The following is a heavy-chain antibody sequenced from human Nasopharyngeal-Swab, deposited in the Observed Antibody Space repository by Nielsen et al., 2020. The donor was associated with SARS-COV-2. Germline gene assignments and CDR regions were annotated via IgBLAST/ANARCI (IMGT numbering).Heavy chain of an antibody. CDR3: ARAASYDSSSYAY. J-gene: IGHJ4*02. V-gene: IGHV3-7*03. D-gene: IGHD3-22*01. Sequence: GESLKISCVVSGFTFNNYWMSWVRQAPGKGLEWVANIKPDGSEKYYVDSVKGRFTISRDNAKNSLYLQMSSLRAEDTAAYYCARAASYDSSSYAYWGQGTLVTVSS. CDR2: IKPDGSEK. CDR1: GFTFNNYW.